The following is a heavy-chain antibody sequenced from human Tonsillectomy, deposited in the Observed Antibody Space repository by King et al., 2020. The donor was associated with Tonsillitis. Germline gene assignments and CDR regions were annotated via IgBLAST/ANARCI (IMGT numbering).Heavy chain of an antibody. D-gene: IGHD4-23*01. J-gene: IGHJ6*02. CDR3: TREDYGGYYYYGMDV. CDR1: GFTFRSYS. V-gene: IGHV3-21*01. Sequence: VQLVESGGGLVKPGGSLRLSCAASGFTFRSYSMNWVRQAPGKGLEWVSSISSNSRYIYYADSVKGRFTISRDNAKNSLYLQMNSLRAEDTAVYYCTREDYGGYYYYGMDVWGQGTTVTVSS. CDR2: ISSNSRYI.